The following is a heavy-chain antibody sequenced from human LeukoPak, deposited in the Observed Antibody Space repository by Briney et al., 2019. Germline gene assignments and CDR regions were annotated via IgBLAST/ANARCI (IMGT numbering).Heavy chain of an antibody. Sequence: GGSLRLSCAASGFTFNSYWMSWVRRAPGKGLEWVANIKQDGSEQYYVDSVKGRFTISRDSAKNSLYLQMNSLRAEDTAAYYCARDTDKVRGFILFDYWGQGTLVTVSS. CDR2: IKQDGSEQ. CDR3: ARDTDKVRGFILFDY. J-gene: IGHJ4*02. V-gene: IGHV3-7*01. CDR1: GFTFNSYW. D-gene: IGHD3-10*01.